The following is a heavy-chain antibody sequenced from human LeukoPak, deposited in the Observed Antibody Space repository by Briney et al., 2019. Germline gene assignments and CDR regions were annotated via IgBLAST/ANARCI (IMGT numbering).Heavy chain of an antibody. J-gene: IGHJ4*02. V-gene: IGHV4-4*07. D-gene: IGHD3-22*01. Sequence: SETLPLTCTVSGGSISSYYWSWIRQPAGKGLEWIGRIYTSGSTNYNPSLKSRVTMSVDTSKNQFSLKLSSVTAADTAVYYCARSAAGYYDSSGYYYRPFDYWGQGTLVTVSS. CDR3: ARSAAGYYDSSGYYYRPFDY. CDR2: IYTSGST. CDR1: GGSISSYY.